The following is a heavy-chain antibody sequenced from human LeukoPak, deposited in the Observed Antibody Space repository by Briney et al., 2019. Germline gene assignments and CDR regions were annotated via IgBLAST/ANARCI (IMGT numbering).Heavy chain of an antibody. Sequence: GASVKVSCKASGYTFTSYDINWVRQATGQGLEWMGVISPSGGSTTYAQKFQGRVTLTRDMSTSTDYLELSSLRSEDTAVYYCAGDNSVRDEAWWFNPWGQGTLVTVSS. J-gene: IGHJ5*02. CDR3: AGDNSVRDEAWWFNP. V-gene: IGHV1-46*01. CDR2: ISPSGGST. CDR1: GYTFTSYD. D-gene: IGHD5-24*01.